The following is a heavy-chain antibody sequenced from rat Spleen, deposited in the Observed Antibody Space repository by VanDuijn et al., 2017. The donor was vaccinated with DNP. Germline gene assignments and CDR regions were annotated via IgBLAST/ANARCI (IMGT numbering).Heavy chain of an antibody. V-gene: IGHV5-7*01. J-gene: IGHJ3*01. Sequence: EVLLVESGGGLVQPGRSLKLSCAASGFTFRDHNMAWVRQAPKKGLEWVATISYDGSSTYYRDSVKGRFTISRDNAKSTLYLQMDSLRSEDTATYYCARPVYGGYSEGWFAYWGQGTLVTVSS. D-gene: IGHD1-11*01. CDR2: ISYDGSST. CDR1: GFTFRDHN. CDR3: ARPVYGGYSEGWFAY.